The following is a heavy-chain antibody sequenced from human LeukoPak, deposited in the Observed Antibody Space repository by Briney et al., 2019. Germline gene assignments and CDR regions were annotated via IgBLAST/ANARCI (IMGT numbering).Heavy chain of an antibody. CDR3: ARDSGGSSWYFLIDY. Sequence: PGGSLRLSCAASGFTFSSYSMNWVRQAPGKGLEWVSSISSSSSYIYYADSVKGRFTISRDNSKKTLYLQMNNVRTEDTAVYYCARDSGGSSWYFLIDYWGQGSLVTVSS. CDR1: GFTFSSYS. CDR2: ISSSSSYI. D-gene: IGHD6-13*01. J-gene: IGHJ4*02. V-gene: IGHV3-21*01.